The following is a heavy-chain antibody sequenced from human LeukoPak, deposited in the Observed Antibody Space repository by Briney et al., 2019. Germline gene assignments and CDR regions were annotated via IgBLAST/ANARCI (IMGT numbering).Heavy chain of an antibody. CDR3: SKDRMVDTYHFDY. CDR1: GFTFSSYG. D-gene: IGHD5-18*01. V-gene: IGHV3-33*06. Sequence: PGGSLRLFCAASGFTFSSYGMHCVLQAPGKGLQWLAGILYDGSNKYYANSVNGRFTISRDNSKNTLYLQMNSLRDEDTAVYYCSKDRMVDTYHFDYWGQGTLVTVSS. CDR2: ILYDGSNK. J-gene: IGHJ4*02.